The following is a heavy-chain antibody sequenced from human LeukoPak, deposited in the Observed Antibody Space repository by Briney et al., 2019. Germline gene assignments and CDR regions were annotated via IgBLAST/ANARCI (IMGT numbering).Heavy chain of an antibody. J-gene: IGHJ4*02. D-gene: IGHD3-22*01. CDR3: ARDLGYYASSAN. Sequence: GGSLRLSCAASGFTVNNNYMSWVRRAPGKGLEWVSVIYSSGSTYYADSVKGRFTISRDISKNSLYLQMTSLRAEDTAVYYCARDLGYYASSANWGQGTLVTVSS. CDR2: IYSSGST. CDR1: GFTVNNNY. V-gene: IGHV3-53*01.